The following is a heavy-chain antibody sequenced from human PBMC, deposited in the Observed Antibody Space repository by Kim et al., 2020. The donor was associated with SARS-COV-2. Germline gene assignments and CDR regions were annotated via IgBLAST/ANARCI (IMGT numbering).Heavy chain of an antibody. CDR2: INHSGST. CDR1: GGSFSGYY. V-gene: IGHV4-34*01. D-gene: IGHD6-19*01. CDR3: ARIPGYSSGWPRDY. J-gene: IGHJ4*02. Sequence: SETLSLTCAVYGGSFSGYYWSWIRQPPGKGLEWIGEINHSGSTNYNPSLKSRVTISVDTSKNQFSLKLSSVTAADTAVYSCARIPGYSSGWPRDYWGQGT.